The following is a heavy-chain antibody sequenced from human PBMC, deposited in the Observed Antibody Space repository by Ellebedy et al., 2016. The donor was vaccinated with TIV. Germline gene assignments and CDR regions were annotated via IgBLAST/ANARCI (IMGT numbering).Heavy chain of an antibody. CDR1: GYMFTTYG. Sequence: AASVKVSCKASGYMFTTYGISWVRQAPGQGLEWMGWISAYNGNTNYVQKFQDRVTLTRDTSTTTADMELRNLRSDDTAGYYCTRECPGPSYCTDCYSFCYWGQGTLLTVSS. J-gene: IGHJ4*02. CDR2: ISAYNGNT. V-gene: IGHV1-18*01. CDR3: TRECPGPSYCTDCYSFCY. D-gene: IGHD2-21*02.